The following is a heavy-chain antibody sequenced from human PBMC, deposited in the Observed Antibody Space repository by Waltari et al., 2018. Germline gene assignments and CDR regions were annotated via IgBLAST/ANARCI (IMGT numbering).Heavy chain of an antibody. CDR2: ISYDGGNK. J-gene: IGHJ4*02. CDR3: ARGTVVYYFDY. D-gene: IGHD4-4*01. Sequence: QVQLVESGGGVVQPGRSLRLSCAASGFTFSSYAMHWVRQAPGKGLEWVAVISYDGGNKYYADSVEGRFTISRDNSKNTLYLQMNSLRAEDTAVYYCARGTVVYYFDYWGQGTLVTVSS. V-gene: IGHV3-30-3*01. CDR1: GFTFSSYA.